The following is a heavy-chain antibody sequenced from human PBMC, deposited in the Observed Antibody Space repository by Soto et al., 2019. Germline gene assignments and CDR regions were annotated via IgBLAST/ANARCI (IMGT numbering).Heavy chain of an antibody. CDR2: ISPYNGNT. Sequence: ASVKVSCKASGYTFTSYGISWVRQAPGQGLEWMGWISPYNGNTNYAQKLQGRVTMTTDTSTSTAYTDLRSLSSDDTAAYYCARGRIPLWLSYFDYWGQGTLVTVSS. J-gene: IGHJ4*02. CDR3: ARGRIPLWLSYFDY. D-gene: IGHD5-18*01. CDR1: GYTFTSYG. V-gene: IGHV1-18*04.